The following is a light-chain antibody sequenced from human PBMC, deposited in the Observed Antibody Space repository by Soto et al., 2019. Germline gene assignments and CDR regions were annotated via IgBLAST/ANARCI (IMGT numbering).Light chain of an antibody. CDR2: GAS. Sequence: EIVLTQSPDTLSLSPGERATLSCRASRSVTYDQLAWYRQKPGQAPRLLIYGASSRAAGIPDRFSGSGSGTDFTLTISRLEPEDFVVYHCQQYGDLPPTFGQGTKVDIK. CDR3: QQYGDLPPT. CDR1: RSVTYDQ. V-gene: IGKV3-20*01. J-gene: IGKJ1*01.